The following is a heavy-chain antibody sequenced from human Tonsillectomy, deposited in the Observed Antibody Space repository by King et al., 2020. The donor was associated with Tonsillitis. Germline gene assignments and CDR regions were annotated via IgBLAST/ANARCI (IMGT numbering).Heavy chain of an antibody. CDR2: INHSGST. CDR3: AWSSSSWYSFDY. Sequence: HVQLPQWGAGLLKPSETLSLTCAVYGGSFSGYYWSWIRQPPGKGLEWIGEINHSGSTNYNPSLKSRVTISVDTSKNQFSLKLSSVTAADTAVYYCAWSSSSWYSFDYWGQGTLVTVSS. D-gene: IGHD6-13*01. CDR1: GGSFSGYY. V-gene: IGHV4-34*01. J-gene: IGHJ4*02.